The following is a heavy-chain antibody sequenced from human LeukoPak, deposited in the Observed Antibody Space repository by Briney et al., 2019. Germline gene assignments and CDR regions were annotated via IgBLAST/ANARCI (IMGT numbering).Heavy chain of an antibody. CDR3: AKTPYDHVWGSYRYLYYFDY. CDR1: GFTFSSYA. D-gene: IGHD3-16*02. CDR2: ISGSGGST. V-gene: IGHV3-23*01. J-gene: IGHJ4*02. Sequence: GGSLRLSCAASGFTFSSYAMSWVRQAPGKGLEWVSAISGSGGSTYYADSVKGRFTISRDNSKNTLYLQMNSLRAEDTAVYYCAKTPYDHVWGSYRYLYYFDYWGQGTLVTVSS.